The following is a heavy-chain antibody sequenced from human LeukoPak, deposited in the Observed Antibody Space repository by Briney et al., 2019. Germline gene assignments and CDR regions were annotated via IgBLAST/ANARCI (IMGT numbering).Heavy chain of an antibody. CDR1: GYTLTELS. D-gene: IGHD5-18*01. V-gene: IGHV1-24*01. CDR2: FDPEDGET. CDR3: ATGYSYGPGAFDI. J-gene: IGHJ3*02. Sequence: ASVKVSCKVSGYTLTELSMHWVRQAPGKGLEWMGGFDPEDGETIYAQKFQGRVTMTEDTSTDTAYMELSSLSSEDTAVYYCATGYSYGPGAFDIWGQGTMVTVSS.